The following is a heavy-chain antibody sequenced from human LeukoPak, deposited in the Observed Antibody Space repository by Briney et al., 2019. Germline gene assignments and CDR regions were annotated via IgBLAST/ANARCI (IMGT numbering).Heavy chain of an antibody. CDR1: GITFSSHA. J-gene: IGHJ6*03. CDR2: ISGSGGHT. D-gene: IGHD5-24*01. CDR3: AKGGAATMRDGYNYYYYYMEV. V-gene: IGHV3-23*01. Sequence: GGSLRLSCAASGITFSSHAMSWVRQAPGEGLEWVSLISGSGGHTYYGDSVKGRFTISRDNSTNRLYLQMNSLRPEDTAVYYCAKGGAATMRDGYNYYYYYMEVWGRGTTVTVSS.